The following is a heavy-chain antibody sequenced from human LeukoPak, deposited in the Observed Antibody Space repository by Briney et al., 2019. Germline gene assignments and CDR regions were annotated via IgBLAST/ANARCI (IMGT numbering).Heavy chain of an antibody. D-gene: IGHD3-16*01. Sequence: GGSLRLSCVASRFTFSTYALSWVRQAHGKGLEWVSGISAGAGSTYYADSVKGRFTISRDNSKNTLYLQMNSLRAEDTAVYYCAKQLDDYVWCFDYWGQGTLVTVSS. J-gene: IGHJ4*02. CDR1: RFTFSTYA. V-gene: IGHV3-23*01. CDR3: AKQLDDYVWCFDY. CDR2: ISAGAGST.